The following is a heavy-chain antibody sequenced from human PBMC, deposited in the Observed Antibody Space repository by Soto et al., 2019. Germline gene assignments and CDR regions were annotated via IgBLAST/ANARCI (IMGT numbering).Heavy chain of an antibody. J-gene: IGHJ6*02. CDR1: GYTFTSYG. V-gene: IGHV1-18*01. CDR2: ISAYNGNT. Sequence: QVQLVQSGAEVKKPGASVKVSCKASGYTFTSYGISWVRQAPGQGLEWMGWISAYNGNTNYAQKFQGRVTMTTDTSTSTAYIELRSLRSDDTAVYYCARGGKYCTNGVCSFSGMDVWGQGTTVTVSS. CDR3: ARGGKYCTNGVCSFSGMDV. D-gene: IGHD2-8*01.